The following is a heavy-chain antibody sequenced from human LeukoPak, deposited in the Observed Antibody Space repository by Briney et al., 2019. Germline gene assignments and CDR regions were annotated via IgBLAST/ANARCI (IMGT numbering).Heavy chain of an antibody. CDR2: INHSGST. Sequence: PSETLSLTCAVYGGSFSGYYWSWIRQPPGKGLEWIGEINHSGSTNYNPSLKSRVTISVDTSKNQFPLKLSSVTAADAAVYYCARVGKPGELISFDYWGQGTLVTVSS. D-gene: IGHD1-26*01. CDR1: GGSFSGYY. CDR3: ARVGKPGELISFDY. J-gene: IGHJ4*02. V-gene: IGHV4-34*01.